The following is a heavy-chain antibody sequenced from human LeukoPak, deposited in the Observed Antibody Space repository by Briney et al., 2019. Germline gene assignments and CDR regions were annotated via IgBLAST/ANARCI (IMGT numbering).Heavy chain of an antibody. Sequence: PGGSLRLSCAASGFTFSSYGMHWVRQAPGKGLEWVAVIWYDGSNKYYADSVKGRFTISRDNSKNTLYLQMNSLRAEDTAVYYCARDPQRYYYDSSGYYGYWGQGTLVTVSS. CDR3: ARDPQRYYYDSSGYYGY. D-gene: IGHD3-22*01. CDR2: IWYDGSNK. V-gene: IGHV3-33*01. J-gene: IGHJ4*02. CDR1: GFTFSSYG.